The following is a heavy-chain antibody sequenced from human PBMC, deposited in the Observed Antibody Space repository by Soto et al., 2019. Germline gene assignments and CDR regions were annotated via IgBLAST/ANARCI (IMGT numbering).Heavy chain of an antibody. J-gene: IGHJ4*02. CDR3: ATSYGSGYRAFDY. CDR1: GDTFAFYS. V-gene: IGHV1-69*02. CDR2: INPILSMS. Sequence: QVQLVQSGAEVKRPGSSVKVSCKASGDTFAFYSINWVRQAPGLGLEWMGRINPILSMSNYAQRFQGRVTMPADKSTSTAYRVLNSLRSEDTAIYYCATSYGSGYRAFDYWGQGALVTVSS. D-gene: IGHD3-10*01.